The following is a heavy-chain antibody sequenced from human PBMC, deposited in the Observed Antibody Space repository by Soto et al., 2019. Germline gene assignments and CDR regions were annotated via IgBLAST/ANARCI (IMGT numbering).Heavy chain of an antibody. Sequence: QVQLVESGGGVVQPGRSLRLSCAASRFTFSSYAMHWVRQAPGKGLEWVAIISYDGSNKYYADSVKGRFTISRDNSKNTLYLQMNSLRAEDMAVYYCARAPSIAAPNGMDVWGQGTTVTVSS. J-gene: IGHJ6*02. CDR2: ISYDGSNK. CDR3: ARAPSIAAPNGMDV. V-gene: IGHV3-30-3*01. CDR1: RFTFSSYA. D-gene: IGHD6-6*01.